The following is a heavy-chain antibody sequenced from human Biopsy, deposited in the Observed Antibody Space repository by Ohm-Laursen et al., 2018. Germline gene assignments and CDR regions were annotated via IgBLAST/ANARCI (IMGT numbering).Heavy chain of an antibody. D-gene: IGHD3-22*01. V-gene: IGHV4-39*01. CDR2: IFYRGST. J-gene: IGHJ5*02. CDR1: GGSISNNNYY. CDR3: ARDYDTSGYYYVS. Sequence: TLSLTCPVSGGSISNNNYYWGWIRQPPGKGLEWIGSIFYRGSTHYKPSLKSRVNTSVDTSKNQFSLKLNSVTAADTAVYYCARDYDTSGYYYVSWGQGTLVTVSS.